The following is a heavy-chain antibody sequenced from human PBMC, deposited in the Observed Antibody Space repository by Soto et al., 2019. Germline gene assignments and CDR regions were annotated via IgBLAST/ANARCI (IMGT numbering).Heavy chain of an antibody. D-gene: IGHD3-16*02. CDR3: ARLFPHSDEVGGGYHYQFES. Sequence: QVQLQESGPGLVKPSQTLSLTCTVSGDSISSPDYYWSWISQHPGKGLEWIGFIYYSGSPVYNPSIKPRLTISTDTSKNQFSLKLRSVTAAATAVYYCARLFPHSDEVGGGYHYQFESWGQGTLVTVYS. CDR2: IYYSGSP. CDR1: GDSISSPDYY. V-gene: IGHV4-31*03. J-gene: IGHJ4*02.